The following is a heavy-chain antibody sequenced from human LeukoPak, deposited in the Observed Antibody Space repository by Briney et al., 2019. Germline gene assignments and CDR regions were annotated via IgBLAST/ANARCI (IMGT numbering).Heavy chain of an antibody. CDR2: INPNSGGT. J-gene: IGHJ4*02. CDR1: GYTFTGYF. Sequence: ASVKVSCKASGYTFTGYFIHWVRQAPGQGLEWMGWINPNSGGTNYAQKFQGRVTMTRDTSISTAYMELSRLRFDDTAVYYCATNKEGKSLDYWGQGTLVTVSS. V-gene: IGHV1-2*02. CDR3: ATNKEGKSLDY.